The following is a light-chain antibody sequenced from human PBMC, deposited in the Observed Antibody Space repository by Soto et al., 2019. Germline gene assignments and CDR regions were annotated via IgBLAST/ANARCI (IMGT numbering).Light chain of an antibody. CDR3: QQYVSSVT. V-gene: IGKV3-20*01. J-gene: IGKJ1*01. CDR2: GAS. Sequence: EIVLTQSPGSLSLSPGERGTLSCRASQSVDSSFFAWYQQKPDQVPRLLIYGASNRATGIPDRFSGSGSGTDFTLTISRLEPEDFAVYYCQQYVSSVTFGQGTKVEIK. CDR1: QSVDSSF.